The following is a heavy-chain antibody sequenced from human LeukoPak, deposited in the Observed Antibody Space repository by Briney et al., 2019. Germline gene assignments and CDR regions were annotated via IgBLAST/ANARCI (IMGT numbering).Heavy chain of an antibody. D-gene: IGHD7-27*01. CDR2: INFSGNT. CDR3: ARDREGGWGSGAFDI. J-gene: IGHJ3*02. V-gene: IGHV4-4*07. CDR1: GGSISSYY. Sequence: PSETLSLTCSVSGGSISSYYWNWIRQPAGKGLEWIGRINFSGNTNYNPSLESRVFMSIDMSKIQFSLNLSSVTVADTAVYYCARDREGGWGSGAFDIWGQGTMVTVSS.